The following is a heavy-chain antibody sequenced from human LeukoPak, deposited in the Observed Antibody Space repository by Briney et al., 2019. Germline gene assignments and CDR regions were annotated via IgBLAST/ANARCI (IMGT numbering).Heavy chain of an antibody. CDR1: GGSVSSGSYY. Sequence: NSSETLSLTCTVSGGSVSSGSYYWSWIRQPPGKGLEWIGYIYYSGNTNYNPSLKGRVTMSVDTSKNQFSLQLSSVTAADTAVYYCARDGSGSYYLRLPPDYWGQGTLVTVSS. V-gene: IGHV4-61*01. D-gene: IGHD3-10*01. CDR3: ARDGSGSYYLRLPPDY. J-gene: IGHJ4*02. CDR2: IYYSGNT.